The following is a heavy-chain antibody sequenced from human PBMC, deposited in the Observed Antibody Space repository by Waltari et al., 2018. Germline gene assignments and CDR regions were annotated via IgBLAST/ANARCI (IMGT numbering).Heavy chain of an antibody. CDR2: INPSGGST. Sequence: QVQLVQSGAEVKKPGASVKVSCKASRYTFTSYYMHWVRQAPGQGLEWMGIINPSGGSTSYAQKFQGRVTMTRDTPTSTVYMELSSLRSEDTAVYYCAREYRDSSGLNAFDIWGQGTMVTVSS. CDR3: AREYRDSSGLNAFDI. V-gene: IGHV1-46*03. CDR1: RYTFTSYY. J-gene: IGHJ3*02. D-gene: IGHD3-22*01.